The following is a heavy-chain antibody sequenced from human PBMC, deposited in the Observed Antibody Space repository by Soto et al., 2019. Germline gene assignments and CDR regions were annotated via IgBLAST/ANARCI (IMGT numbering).Heavy chain of an antibody. J-gene: IGHJ4*02. D-gene: IGHD5-18*01. CDR2: ISYDGSNK. CDR3: ARAPPSYGVGVFDY. V-gene: IGHV3-30-3*01. CDR1: GFTFSRDA. Sequence: PGGSQRLSCAASGFTFSRDAMHWVRQAPGKGLEGVPVISYDGSNKYYADSVKGRFTISRDNSKNTLYLQMNSLRAEGTAVYYCARAPPSYGVGVFDYWGQGTLVTVSS.